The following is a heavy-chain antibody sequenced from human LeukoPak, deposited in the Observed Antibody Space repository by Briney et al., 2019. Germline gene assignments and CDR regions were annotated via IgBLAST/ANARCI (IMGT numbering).Heavy chain of an antibody. D-gene: IGHD6-13*01. CDR2: IYYSGST. CDR1: GGSISSSSYY. Sequence: PSETLSLTCTVSGGSISSSSYYWGWIRQPPGKGLEWIGSIYYSGSTYYNPSLKSRVTISVDTSKNQFSPKLSSVTAADTAVYYCARLDSSSWYFDYWGQGTLVTVSS. J-gene: IGHJ4*02. CDR3: ARLDSSSWYFDY. V-gene: IGHV4-39*01.